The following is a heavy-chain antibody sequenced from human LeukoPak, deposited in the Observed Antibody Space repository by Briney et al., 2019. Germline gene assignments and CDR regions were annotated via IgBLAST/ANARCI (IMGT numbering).Heavy chain of an antibody. CDR3: ARGVGENWFDP. CDR1: GGTFSSYA. Sequence: SVKVSCKASGGTFSSYAISLVRQAPGQGLEWMGGIIPIFGTANYAQKFQGRVTITADESTSTGYMGLSSLRSEDTAGYYCARGVGENWFDPWGQGTLVTVSS. V-gene: IGHV1-69*13. D-gene: IGHD2-15*01. J-gene: IGHJ5*02. CDR2: IIPIFGTA.